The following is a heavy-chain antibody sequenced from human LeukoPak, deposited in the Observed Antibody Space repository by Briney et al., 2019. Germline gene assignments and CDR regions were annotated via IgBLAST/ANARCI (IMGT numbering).Heavy chain of an antibody. J-gene: IGHJ4*02. CDR1: GFSVSNNY. V-gene: IGHV3-66*01. D-gene: IGHD2-15*01. Sequence: GGSLRLSWVTSGFSVSNNYMSWVRQAPGKGLEWVSVISSAGGTYYADAVKARFTISRDISKNTLFLVMNRLTVEDTAIYSCARVAYTSSWGERYYFAYWGQGTLVTVSS. CDR3: ARVAYTSSWGERYYFAY. CDR2: ISSAGGT.